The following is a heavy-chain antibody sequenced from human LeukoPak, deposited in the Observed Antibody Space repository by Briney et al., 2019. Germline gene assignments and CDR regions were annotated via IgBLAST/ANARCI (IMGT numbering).Heavy chain of an antibody. CDR3: ARDCLPFYSVPQH. D-gene: IGHD3-10*02. CDR1: GYTFTSYG. J-gene: IGHJ1*01. CDR2: ISAYNGNT. Sequence: ASVKVSCKASGYTFTSYGISWVRQSPGHQLEWMGWISAYNGNTNYAQTLQGRVTMTTDTPTSTACMELRSLRSDDTAVYYCARDCLPFYSVPQHWGQGTLVTVSS. V-gene: IGHV1-18*01.